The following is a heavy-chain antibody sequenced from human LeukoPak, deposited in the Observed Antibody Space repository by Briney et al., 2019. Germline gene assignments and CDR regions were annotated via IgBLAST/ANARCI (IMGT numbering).Heavy chain of an antibody. CDR1: GYTFTGYY. Sequence: ASVKVSCKASGYTFTGYYMHWVRQAPGQGLEWMGWINPNSGGTNYAQKLQGRVTMTTDTSTSTAYMELRSLRSDDTAVYYCARGTIFGVVTSLEYYYYMGVWGKGTTVTVSS. CDR3: ARGTIFGVVTSLEYYYYMGV. D-gene: IGHD3-3*01. CDR2: INPNSGGT. J-gene: IGHJ6*03. V-gene: IGHV1-2*02.